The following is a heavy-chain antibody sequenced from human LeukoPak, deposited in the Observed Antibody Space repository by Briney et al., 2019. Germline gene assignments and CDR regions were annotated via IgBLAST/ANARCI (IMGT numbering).Heavy chain of an antibody. Sequence: ASVKVSCKASGYTLTGYYMRWVRQAPGQGLEWMGWINPNSGGTNYAQKFQGRVTMTRDTSISTAYMELSRLRSDDTAVYYCARDGLGYCSSSRCYRPMDVWGQGTTVTVSS. CDR3: ARDGLGYCSSSRCYRPMDV. J-gene: IGHJ6*02. D-gene: IGHD2-2*01. CDR2: INPNSGGT. V-gene: IGHV1-2*02. CDR1: GYTLTGYY.